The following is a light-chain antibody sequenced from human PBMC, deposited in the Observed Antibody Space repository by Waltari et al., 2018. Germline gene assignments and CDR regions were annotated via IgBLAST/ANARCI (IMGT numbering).Light chain of an antibody. CDR2: KAS. Sequence: DIQLTQAPSTLSASVGDRVTITCRASQRIGTWLAWFQQKPGKAPKVLIYKASNLESGVPSRCSGSGSGTAFTLTISRLQTDDFTAYYCHHYNYYPWTFGQGTKVEIK. V-gene: IGKV1-5*03. J-gene: IGKJ1*01. CDR3: HHYNYYPWT. CDR1: QRIGTW.